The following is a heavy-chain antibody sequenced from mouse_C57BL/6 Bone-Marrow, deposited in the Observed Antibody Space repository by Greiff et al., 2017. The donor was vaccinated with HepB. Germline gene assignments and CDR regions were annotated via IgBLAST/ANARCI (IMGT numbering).Heavy chain of an antibody. V-gene: IGHV5-6*01. CDR3: ARLGGASYYYGSRREYFDV. Sequence: EVHLVESGGDLVKPGGSLKLSCAASGFTFSSYGMSWVRQTPDKRLEWVATISSGGSYTYYPDSVKGRFTISRDNAKNTLYLQMSSLKSEDTAMYYCARLGGASYYYGSRREYFDVWGTGTTVTVSS. CDR2: ISSGGSYT. J-gene: IGHJ1*03. CDR1: GFTFSSYG. D-gene: IGHD1-1*01.